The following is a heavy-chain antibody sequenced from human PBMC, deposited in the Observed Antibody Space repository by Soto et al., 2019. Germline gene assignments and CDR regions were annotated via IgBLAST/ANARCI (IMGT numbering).Heavy chain of an antibody. J-gene: IGHJ3*02. CDR3: ARPKTLYSGTEIDAFDI. CDR1: GFSVNNARMS. Sequence: QVTLKESGPVLVKPTETLTLTCTVSGFSVNNARMSVSWIRQPPGKALEWLAHIFSNDEKSYSTSLNSRLTISKDTSKSQVVLTMTNMDPVDTATYYCARPKTLYSGTEIDAFDIWGQGTMVTVSS. CDR2: IFSNDEK. D-gene: IGHD1-26*01. V-gene: IGHV2-26*01.